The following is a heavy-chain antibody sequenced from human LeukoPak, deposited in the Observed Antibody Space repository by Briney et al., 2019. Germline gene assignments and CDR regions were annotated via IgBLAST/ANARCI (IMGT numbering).Heavy chain of an antibody. V-gene: IGHV3-30*02. J-gene: IGHJ4*02. CDR3: AKGGAQYSSSYPDF. D-gene: IGHD6-6*01. CDR2: IRHDGSNQ. CDR1: GFTFSSYG. Sequence: GGSLRLSCAASGFTFSSYGMHWVRQAPGKGPEWVTFIRHDGSNQYYADSARGRFTISRDNSKNTLYLQMNSLRPEDTGVYYCAKGGAQYSSSYPDFWGPGNLVTVSS.